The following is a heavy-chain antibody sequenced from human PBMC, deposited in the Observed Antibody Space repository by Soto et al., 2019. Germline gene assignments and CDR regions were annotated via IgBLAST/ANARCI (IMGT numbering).Heavy chain of an antibody. CDR2: IIPIFGTA. V-gene: IGHV1-69*06. CDR3: ARAPSSGGYYLPANYYFDY. Sequence: QVQLVQSGAEVKKPGSSVKVSCKASGGTFSSYAISWVRQAPGQGLEWMGGIIPIFGTANYAQKFQGRVTITADKSTSTAYMELSSLRSEDTAVYYCARAPSSGGYYLPANYYFDYWGQGTLVTVSS. D-gene: IGHD3-22*01. J-gene: IGHJ4*02. CDR1: GGTFSSYA.